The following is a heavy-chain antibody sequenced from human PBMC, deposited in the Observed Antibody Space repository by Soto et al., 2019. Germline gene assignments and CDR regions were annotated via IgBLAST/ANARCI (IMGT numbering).Heavy chain of an antibody. CDR1: GGSIISSSYY. Sequence: PWASLSLTITVSGGSIISSSYYWGWLRPPPGKGLEWIGSIYYSGSTYYNPSLKSRVTISVDTSKNQFSLKLSSVTAADTAVYYCARHTPYYYDSSGYHPQGAFDSWGQGKMVTVSS. D-gene: IGHD3-22*01. J-gene: IGHJ3*02. CDR3: ARHTPYYYDSSGYHPQGAFDS. CDR2: IYYSGST. V-gene: IGHV4-39*01.